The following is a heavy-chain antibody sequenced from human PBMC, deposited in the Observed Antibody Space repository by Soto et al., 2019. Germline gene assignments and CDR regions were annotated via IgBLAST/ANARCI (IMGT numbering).Heavy chain of an antibody. V-gene: IGHV2-5*02. J-gene: IGHJ4*02. CDR1: GFSLSTSGVG. Sequence: QITLKESGPPLVKPTQTLTLTCTFSGFSLSTSGVGVGWIRQPPGKALEWLALIYWDDDKRYSPSLKSRLTITKDTSKNQVVLTMTNMDPVDTATYYCAHHAPTIFGDRFDYWGQGTLVTVSS. CDR2: IYWDDDK. CDR3: AHHAPTIFGDRFDY. D-gene: IGHD3-3*01.